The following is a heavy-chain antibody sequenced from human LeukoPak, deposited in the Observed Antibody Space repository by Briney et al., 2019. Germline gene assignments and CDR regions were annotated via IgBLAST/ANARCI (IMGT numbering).Heavy chain of an antibody. Sequence: GESLKISCKGSGYSFITYWIGWGRQMPGKGREWMGLIYPGDSDTIYSPSFQGQGTSPSDNAINTAYLQWSSLKASETAMYYCTRLAGRCGYPIYYMDVSREGTTVTVS. D-gene: IGHD5-18*01. CDR1: GYSFITYW. V-gene: IGHV5-51*01. CDR2: IYPGDSDT. CDR3: TRLAGRCGYPIYYMDV. J-gene: IGHJ6*03.